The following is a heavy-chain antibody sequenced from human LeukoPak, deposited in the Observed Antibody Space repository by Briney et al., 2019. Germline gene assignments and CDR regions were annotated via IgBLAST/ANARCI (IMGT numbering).Heavy chain of an antibody. CDR1: GFTFSSYE. V-gene: IGHV3-48*03. J-gene: IGHJ4*02. D-gene: IGHD3-22*01. Sequence: GGSLRLSCAASGFTFSSYEMNWVRQAPGKGLEWVSYISSSGSTIYYADSVKGRFTISRDNAKNSLYLQMNSLGPEDTAVYYCAREPHYYDSSGYYTPYTDYWGQGTLVTVSS. CDR2: ISSSGSTI. CDR3: AREPHYYDSSGYYTPYTDY.